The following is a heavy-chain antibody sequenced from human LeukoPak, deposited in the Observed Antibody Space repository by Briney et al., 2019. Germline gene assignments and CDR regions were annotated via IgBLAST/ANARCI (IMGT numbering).Heavy chain of an antibody. Sequence: PGGSLRLSCAASGFTFSSYAMSWVRQAPGKGLEWVSAISGSGGSTYYADPVKGRFTISRDNAKNSLYLQMNSLRAADTAVYYCARDSMVRGVPLYYFDYWGQGTLVTVSS. J-gene: IGHJ4*02. D-gene: IGHD3-10*01. V-gene: IGHV3-23*01. CDR1: GFTFSSYA. CDR3: ARDSMVRGVPLYYFDY. CDR2: ISGSGGST.